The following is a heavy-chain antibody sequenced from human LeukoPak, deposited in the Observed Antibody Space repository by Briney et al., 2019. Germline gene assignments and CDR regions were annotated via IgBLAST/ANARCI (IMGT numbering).Heavy chain of an antibody. J-gene: IGHJ6*03. CDR1: GFTVSSNY. CDR2: IYSGGST. CDR3: ARGSPEMLRSYYYYYMDV. D-gene: IGHD4-17*01. Sequence: GGSLRLSCAASGFTVSSNYMSWVRQAPGKGLEWASVIYSGGSTYYADSVKGRFTISRDNSKNTLYLQMNSLRAEGTAVYYCARGSPEMLRSYYYYYMDVWGKGTTVTVSS. V-gene: IGHV3-53*01.